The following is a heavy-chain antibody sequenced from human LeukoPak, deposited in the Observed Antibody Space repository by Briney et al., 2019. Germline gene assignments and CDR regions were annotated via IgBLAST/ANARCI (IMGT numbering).Heavy chain of an antibody. CDR2: IWYDGSNK. J-gene: IGHJ4*02. Sequence: GGSLRLSCAASGFTFSSYGMHWVRQAPGKGLEWVAVIWYDGSNKYYADSVKGRFTISRDNSKNTLYLQMISLRAEDTAVYYCARDYFGSGNYYLPFEYWGQGTLVTVSS. CDR3: ARDYFGSGNYYLPFEY. D-gene: IGHD3-10*01. CDR1: GFTFSSYG. V-gene: IGHV3-33*01.